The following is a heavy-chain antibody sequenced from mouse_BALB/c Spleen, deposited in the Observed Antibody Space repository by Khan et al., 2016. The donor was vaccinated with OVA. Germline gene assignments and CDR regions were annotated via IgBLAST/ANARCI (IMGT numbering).Heavy chain of an antibody. V-gene: IGHV3-2*02. J-gene: IGHJ4*01. D-gene: IGHD1-1*01. CDR3: ARGNYYGYAMDY. CDR1: GYSITRNYA. Sequence: EVQLQESGPGLVKPSQSLSLTCTVNGYSITRNYAWNWIRQFPGNKLEWMGYISYSDTTSYNPSLKSQLSLTRDNSKNPFFLQLHSVTTEDSATYYCARGNYYGYAMDYWGQGTSVTVSS. CDR2: ISYSDTT.